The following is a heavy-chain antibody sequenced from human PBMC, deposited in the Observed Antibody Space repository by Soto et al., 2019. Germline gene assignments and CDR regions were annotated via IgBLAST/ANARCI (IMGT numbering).Heavy chain of an antibody. CDR1: GYTLTELS. Sequence: ASVNVSCKVSGYTLTELSMHWVRQAPGKGLEWMGGFDPEDGETIYAQKFQGRVTMTENTYTDTAYMELSSLRSEDTAVYYCATDFIYYYDSSGLAVDYWGQGTLVTVPS. J-gene: IGHJ4*02. CDR2: FDPEDGET. V-gene: IGHV1-24*01. D-gene: IGHD3-22*01. CDR3: ATDFIYYYDSSGLAVDY.